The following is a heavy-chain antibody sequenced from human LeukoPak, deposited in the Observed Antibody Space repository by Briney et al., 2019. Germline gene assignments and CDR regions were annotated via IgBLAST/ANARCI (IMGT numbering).Heavy chain of an antibody. V-gene: IGHV3-43D*03. Sequence: GGSLRLSCAASGFTFDDYAMHWVRQAPGKGLEWVSLISWDGGSTYYADSVKGRFTISRDNAKNTLYLQMNSLRVDDTAVYYCARDWYHAIDYWGQGTLVTVSS. CDR2: ISWDGGST. CDR3: ARDWYHAIDY. CDR1: GFTFDDYA. J-gene: IGHJ4*02. D-gene: IGHD2-2*01.